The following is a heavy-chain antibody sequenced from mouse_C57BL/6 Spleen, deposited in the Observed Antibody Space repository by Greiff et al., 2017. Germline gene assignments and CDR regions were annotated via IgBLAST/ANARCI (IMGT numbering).Heavy chain of an antibody. CDR2: IYPGDGDT. J-gene: IGHJ4*01. CDR3: ASYYGNYYYAMDY. V-gene: IGHV1-82*01. Sequence: VKLMESGPELVKPGASVKISCKASGYAFSSSWMNWVKQRPGKGLEWIGRIYPGDGDTNYNGKFKGKATLTADKSSSTAYMQLSSLTSEDSAVYFCASYYGNYYYAMDYWGQGTSVTVSS. D-gene: IGHD2-1*01. CDR1: GYAFSSSW.